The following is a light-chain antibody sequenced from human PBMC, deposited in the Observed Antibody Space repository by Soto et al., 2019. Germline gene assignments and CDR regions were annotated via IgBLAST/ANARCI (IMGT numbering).Light chain of an antibody. J-gene: IGLJ1*01. V-gene: IGLV2-14*01. CDR2: DVS. Sequence: QSARTQPASVSGSPGQSITISCTGTSSDVGGYNYVSWYQQHPGKAPKLMIYDVSNRPSGVSNRFSGSKSGNTASLTISGLQAEDEADYYCSSYTSSSTLGYVFGTGTKLTVL. CDR1: SSDVGGYNY. CDR3: SSYTSSSTLGYV.